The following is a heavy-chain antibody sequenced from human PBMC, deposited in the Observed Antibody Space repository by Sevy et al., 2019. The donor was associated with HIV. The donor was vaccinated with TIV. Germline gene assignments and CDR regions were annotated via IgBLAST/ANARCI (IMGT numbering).Heavy chain of an antibody. CDR1: GFTFSSYA. D-gene: IGHD5-18*01. V-gene: IGHV3-23*01. Sequence: GGSLRLSCAASGFTFSSYAMNWFRQAPGKGLEWVSGISGRGGSTYYADSVKGRFTISRDNSKNTLFLQMNTLRAEDTAVYYCAKVIGDTAYYVSDYWGQGTLVTVSS. J-gene: IGHJ4*02. CDR2: ISGRGGST. CDR3: AKVIGDTAYYVSDY.